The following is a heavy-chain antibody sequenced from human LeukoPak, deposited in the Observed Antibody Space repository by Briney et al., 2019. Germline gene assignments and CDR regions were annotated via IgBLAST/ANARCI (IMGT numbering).Heavy chain of an antibody. Sequence: GGSLRLSCAASGFTFGSCWMNWVRQAPGKGLEWVSSISSSSSYIYYADSVKGRFTISRDNAKNSLYLQMNSLRAEDTAVYYCARDLPADYWGQGTLVTVSS. CDR1: GFTFGSCW. CDR2: ISSSSSYI. CDR3: ARDLPADY. J-gene: IGHJ4*02. V-gene: IGHV3-21*01.